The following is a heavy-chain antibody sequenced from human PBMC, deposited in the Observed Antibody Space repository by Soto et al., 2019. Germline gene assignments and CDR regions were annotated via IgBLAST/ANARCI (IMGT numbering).Heavy chain of an antibody. CDR2: IKSKTGGGTT. CDR1: GFTFINAW. CDR3: PANLPGLVIKQD. V-gene: IGHV3-15*07. Sequence: EVQLVESGGGLVQPGGSLRLSCSASGFTFINAWMNWVRQARGKGLEWVGRIKSKTGGGTTDYAAPVKGRFTISRDDSKTTLYLQMNSLKTEDTAVYYCPANLPGLVIKQDWGQATLVTVSS. D-gene: IGHD3-22*01. J-gene: IGHJ4*02.